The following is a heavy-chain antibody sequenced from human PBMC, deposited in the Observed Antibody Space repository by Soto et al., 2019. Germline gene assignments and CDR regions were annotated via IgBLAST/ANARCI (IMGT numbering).Heavy chain of an antibody. Sequence: SETLSLTCTVSGGSISSGGYYWSWIRQHPGKGLEWIGYIYYSGSTYYNPSLKSRVTISVDTSKNQFSLKLSSVTAADTAVYYCARVPHPSPYSSSWYYIVDYWGQGTLVTVSS. CDR3: ARVPHPSPYSSSWYYIVDY. J-gene: IGHJ4*02. CDR2: IYYSGST. D-gene: IGHD6-13*01. CDR1: GGSISSGGYY. V-gene: IGHV4-31*03.